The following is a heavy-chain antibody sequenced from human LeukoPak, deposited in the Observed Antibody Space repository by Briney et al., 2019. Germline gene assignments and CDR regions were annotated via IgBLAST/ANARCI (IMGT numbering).Heavy chain of an antibody. Sequence: PSETLSLTCTVSGGSISSYYWSWIRQPPGKGLEWIGYIYYSGSTNYNPSLKSRVTISVDTSKNQFSLKLSSVTAADTAVYYCARSMVVTAFDIWGQGTMVTVSS. CDR2: IYYSGST. J-gene: IGHJ3*02. D-gene: IGHD2-21*02. CDR1: GGSISSYY. CDR3: ARSMVVTAFDI. V-gene: IGHV4-59*08.